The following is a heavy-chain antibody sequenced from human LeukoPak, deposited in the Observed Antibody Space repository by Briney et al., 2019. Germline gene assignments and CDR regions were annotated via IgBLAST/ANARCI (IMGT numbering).Heavy chain of an antibody. J-gene: IGHJ4*02. CDR2: INHSGST. V-gene: IGHV4-39*07. CDR3: ARGRWRLPNDY. D-gene: IGHD4-11*01. Sequence: SETLSLTCTVSGGSVSSGSYYWSWIRQPPGKGLEWIGEINHSGSTNYNPSLKSRVTISVDTSKNQFSLKLSSVTAADTAVYYCARGRWRLPNDYWGQGTLVTVSS. CDR1: GGSVSSGSYY.